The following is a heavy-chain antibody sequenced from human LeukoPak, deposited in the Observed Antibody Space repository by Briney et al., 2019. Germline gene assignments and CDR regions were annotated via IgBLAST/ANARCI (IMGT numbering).Heavy chain of an antibody. D-gene: IGHD2-15*01. CDR3: AKDQIGYRSGGSCYDFDY. J-gene: IGHJ4*02. Sequence: GGSLRLSCAASGFTFSIYAMSWVRQAPGKGLEWVSGIANSGEDTYYADSVKGRFTISRDNSKNVLYLQMHNLRAEDTAMYYCAKDQIGYRSGGSCYDFDYWGQGTLVTVSS. CDR1: GFTFSIYA. V-gene: IGHV3-23*01. CDR2: IANSGEDT.